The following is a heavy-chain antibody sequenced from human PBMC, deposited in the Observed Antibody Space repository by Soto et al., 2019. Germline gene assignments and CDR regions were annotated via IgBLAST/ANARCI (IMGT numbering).Heavy chain of an antibody. J-gene: IGHJ4*02. Sequence: EVQLVQSGGGLVQPGGSLRLSCAASGFTFSNYWMHWVRQAPGKGLVWVSLIYGDGSSTTYADSVKGRFAISRDNAKNMLYLQMNSLSVEDTAVYYCVRDDHGLCPLDYWGQGTLVTVSS. CDR3: VRDDHGLCPLDY. CDR2: IYGDGSST. CDR1: GFTFSNYW. V-gene: IGHV3-74*01. D-gene: IGHD4-17*01.